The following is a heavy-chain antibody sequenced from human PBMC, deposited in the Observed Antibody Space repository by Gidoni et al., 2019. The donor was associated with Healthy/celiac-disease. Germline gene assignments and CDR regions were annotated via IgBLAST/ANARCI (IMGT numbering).Heavy chain of an antibody. V-gene: IGHV4-34*01. J-gene: IGHJ4*02. Sequence: QVQLQQWGAGLLKPSETLSLTCAVYGGSFSGYYWSWIRQPPGKGLEWIGEINHSGSTNYNPSLKSRVTISVDTSKNQFSLKLSSVTAADTAVYYCASDRIAVAGIDYWGQGTLVTVSS. CDR1: GGSFSGYY. CDR2: INHSGST. D-gene: IGHD6-19*01. CDR3: ASDRIAVAGIDY.